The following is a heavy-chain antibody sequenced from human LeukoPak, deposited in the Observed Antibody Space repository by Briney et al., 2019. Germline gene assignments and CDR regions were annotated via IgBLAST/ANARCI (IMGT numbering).Heavy chain of an antibody. CDR2: INEDGGER. CDR1: GFTLNRYW. J-gene: IGHJ4*02. CDR3: ARAGNLEN. V-gene: IGHV3-7*01. Sequence: GGSLRLSCAASGFTLNRYWMSWVRQAPGKGLEWVANINEDGGERHYVDSVKGRFTISRDNAKNSLYLQMNSLRAEDTAVYYCARAGNLENWGGGTLVTVSS. D-gene: IGHD1-14*01.